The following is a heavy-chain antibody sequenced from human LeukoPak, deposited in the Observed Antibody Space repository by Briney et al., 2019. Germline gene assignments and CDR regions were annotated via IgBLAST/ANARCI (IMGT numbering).Heavy chain of an antibody. J-gene: IGHJ5*02. CDR2: IYYSGST. CDR1: GGSISSSSYY. Sequence: SETLSLTCTVSGGSISSSSYYWGWIRQPPGKGLEWIGSIYYSGSTYYNPSLKSRVTISVDTSKNQFSLELSSVTAADTAVYYCARHSSSTSCYFLPWGQGTLVTVSS. D-gene: IGHD2-2*01. CDR3: ARHSSSTSCYFLP. V-gene: IGHV4-39*01.